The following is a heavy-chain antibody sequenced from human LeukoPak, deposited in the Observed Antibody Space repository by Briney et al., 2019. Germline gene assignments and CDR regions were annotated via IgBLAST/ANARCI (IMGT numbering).Heavy chain of an antibody. J-gene: IGHJ5*02. CDR1: GGSFSGYY. CDR2: INHSGGT. D-gene: IGHD2-21*02. CDR3: ATGPPTEFSWFDP. V-gene: IGHV4-34*01. Sequence: PSETLSLTCAVYGGSFSGYYWSWIRQPPGKGLEWIGEINHSGGTNYNPSLKSRVTISVDTSKNQFSLKLSSVTAADTAVYYCATGPPTEFSWFDPWGQGTLVTVSS.